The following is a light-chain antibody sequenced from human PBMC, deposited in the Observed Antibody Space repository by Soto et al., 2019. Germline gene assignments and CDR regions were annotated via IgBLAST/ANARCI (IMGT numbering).Light chain of an antibody. J-gene: IGKJ1*01. CDR2: DAS. Sequence: DLQMTQSPSTLSASVGDTASFTCRASHYISIWLAWYQQRPGKAPSLLITDASKLESGVPPRFNGSRSETEFTLTIRNLQPDDFATYYCQQYNSFPWTFGQGTKVDI. V-gene: IGKV1-5*01. CDR1: HYISIW. CDR3: QQYNSFPWT.